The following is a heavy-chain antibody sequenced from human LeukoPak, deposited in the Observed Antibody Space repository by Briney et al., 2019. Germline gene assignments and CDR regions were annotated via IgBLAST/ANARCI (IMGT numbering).Heavy chain of an antibody. CDR2: IYSGGST. Sequence: GGSLRLSCADSGFTLSSNYMSWGRQAPGKGVERVSVIYSGGSTYYAHSVKGIFTISRDNSKNTLYLQMNSLRAEDTAVYYCARSERAYSYFDYWGQGTLVTVSS. CDR1: GFTLSSNY. V-gene: IGHV3-66*01. CDR3: ARSERAYSYFDY. D-gene: IGHD3-16*01. J-gene: IGHJ4*02.